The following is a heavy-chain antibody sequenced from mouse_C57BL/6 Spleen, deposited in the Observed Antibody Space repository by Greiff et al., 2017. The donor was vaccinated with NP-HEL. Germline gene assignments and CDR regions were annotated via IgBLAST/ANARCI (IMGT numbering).Heavy chain of an antibody. CDR1: GYAFSSSW. J-gene: IGHJ3*01. CDR3: ARGGAYEGFAY. Sequence: QVHVKQSGPELVKPGASVKISCKASGYAFSSSWMNWVKQRPGKGLEWIGRIYPGDGDTNYNGKFKGKATLTADKSSSTAYMQLSSLTSEDSAVYFCARGGAYEGFAYWGQGTLVTVSA. V-gene: IGHV1-82*01. CDR2: IYPGDGDT. D-gene: IGHD1-1*01.